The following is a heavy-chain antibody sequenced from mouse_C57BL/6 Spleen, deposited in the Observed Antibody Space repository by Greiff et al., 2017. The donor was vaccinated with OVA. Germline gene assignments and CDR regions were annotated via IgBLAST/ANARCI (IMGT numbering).Heavy chain of an antibody. V-gene: IGHV5-17*01. J-gene: IGHJ4*01. Sequence: EVQGVESGGGLVKPGGSLKLSCAASGFTFSDYGMHWVRQAPEKGLEWVAYISSGSSTLYYADTVKGRFTVSRDNAKNTLFLQMTSLRSEDTAMYYCARRRDYDYEFYAMDYWGQGTSVTVSS. CDR2: ISSGSSTL. CDR1: GFTFSDYG. CDR3: ARRRDYDYEFYAMDY. D-gene: IGHD2-4*01.